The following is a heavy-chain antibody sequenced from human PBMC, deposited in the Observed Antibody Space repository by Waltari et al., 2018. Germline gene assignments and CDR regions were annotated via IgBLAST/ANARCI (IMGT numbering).Heavy chain of an antibody. D-gene: IGHD3-10*01. J-gene: IGHJ4*02. CDR2: IYFNEYT. Sequence: QVQLQESGPGLVKPSETLSLTCAVSGGSVISNYWSWIRQSPGKGLEWIGYIYFNEYTDSNPSRRRRVTISVDTSKNQFALKLLSVTAADTAIYVCARSTTGVRGANSGWDSWGQGTLVSVSS. CDR3: ARSTTGVRGANSGWDS. V-gene: IGHV4-4*09. CDR1: GGSVISNY.